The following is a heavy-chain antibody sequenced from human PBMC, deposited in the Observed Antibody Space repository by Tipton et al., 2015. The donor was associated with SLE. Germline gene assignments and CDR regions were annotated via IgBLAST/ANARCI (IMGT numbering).Heavy chain of an antibody. CDR3: ATSTVTTNPDYYYGMDV. V-gene: IGHV3-74*01. D-gene: IGHD4-17*01. J-gene: IGHJ6*02. CDR2: ISSDGTST. CDR1: GFTFSTYW. Sequence: SLRLSCAASGFTFSTYWMHWVRHPPGKGLVWVSRISSDGTSTTYADSVKGRFTISRDNSRNTLYLQMNSLRPDDTAVYYCATSTVTTNPDYYYGMDVWGQGTTVTVSS.